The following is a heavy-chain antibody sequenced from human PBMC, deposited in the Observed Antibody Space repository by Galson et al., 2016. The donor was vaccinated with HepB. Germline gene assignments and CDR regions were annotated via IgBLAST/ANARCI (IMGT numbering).Heavy chain of an antibody. CDR1: GSNFFNQW. CDR2: IDPTDSYT. D-gene: IGHD2-8*01. J-gene: IGHJ4*02. Sequence: QSGAEVKKPGESLTISCKVSGSNFFNQWINWVRQMPGKGLEWMGRIDPTDSYTNYSPSFRGHVTISFDKSIRTAYLQWSSLKASDIAMYYCATPPYCTNGRCHDYWGLGTLVTVSS. CDR3: ATPPYCTNGRCHDY. V-gene: IGHV5-10-1*01.